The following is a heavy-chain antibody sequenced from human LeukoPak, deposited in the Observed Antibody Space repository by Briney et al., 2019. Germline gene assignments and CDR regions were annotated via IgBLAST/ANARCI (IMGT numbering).Heavy chain of an antibody. V-gene: IGHV1-69*05. Sequence: ASVKVSCKASGGTFSSYAISWVRQAPGQGLEWMGGIIPIFGTANYAQKFQVRVTITTDESTSTAYMELSSLRSEDTAVYYCARDGSAGAFDIWGQGTMVTVSS. CDR1: GGTFSSYA. CDR2: IIPIFGTA. CDR3: ARDGSAGAFDI. J-gene: IGHJ3*02. D-gene: IGHD3-10*01.